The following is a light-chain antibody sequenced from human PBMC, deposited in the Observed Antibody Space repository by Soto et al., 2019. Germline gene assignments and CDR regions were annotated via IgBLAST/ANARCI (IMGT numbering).Light chain of an antibody. J-gene: IGLJ2*01. Sequence: QSALTQPASVSGSPGQSITISCTGTSSDVGGYNYVSWYQQHPGKAPKLMIYDVSNRPSGVSNRFSGSKSGNTASLTISGLQAEDEADYSCSSYTSSTPDVVFGGGTKVTVL. CDR3: SSYTSSTPDVV. V-gene: IGLV2-14*01. CDR1: SSDVGGYNY. CDR2: DVS.